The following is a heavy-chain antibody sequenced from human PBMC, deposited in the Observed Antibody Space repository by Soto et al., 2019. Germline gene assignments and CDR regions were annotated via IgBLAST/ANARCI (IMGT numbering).Heavy chain of an antibody. J-gene: IGHJ6*02. V-gene: IGHV1-69*13. Sequence: ASVKVSCKASGGTFSSYAISWVRQAPGQGLEWMGGIIPIFGTANYAQKFQGRVTITADESTSTAYMELSSLRSEDTAVYYCAKTSVEQQLGHYYYYGMDVWGQGTTVTVSS. CDR1: GGTFSSYA. CDR3: AKTSVEQQLGHYYYYGMDV. D-gene: IGHD6-13*01. CDR2: IIPIFGTA.